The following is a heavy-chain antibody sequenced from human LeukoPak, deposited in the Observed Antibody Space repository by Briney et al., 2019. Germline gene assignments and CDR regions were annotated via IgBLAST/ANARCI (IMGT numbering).Heavy chain of an antibody. D-gene: IGHD3-22*01. Sequence: GGSLRLSCAASGFTFNNYQMNWVRQAPGKGLEWLSYISSSSSTIYYADSVKGRFTISRNNAKNSLYLQMNSLRVEDTAVYYCARGDYYYDSSGYVSSENYFDYWGQGTLVTVSS. V-gene: IGHV3-48*01. J-gene: IGHJ4*02. CDR1: GFTFNNYQ. CDR2: ISSSSSTI. CDR3: ARGDYYYDSSGYVSSENYFDY.